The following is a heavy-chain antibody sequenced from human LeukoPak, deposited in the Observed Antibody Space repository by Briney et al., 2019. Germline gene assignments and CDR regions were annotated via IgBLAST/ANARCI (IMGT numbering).Heavy chain of an antibody. CDR3: AHSGHSGYDGYYYYYYMDV. Sequence: GGSLRLSCAASGFTFSNYKMNWVRQAPGKGLEWVSFISSGGSTMYYADSVKGRFTISRDNSKNTLYLQMNSLRAEDTAVYYCAHSGHSGYDGYYYYYYMDVWGKGTTVTISS. CDR1: GFTFSNYK. CDR2: ISSGGSTM. J-gene: IGHJ6*03. V-gene: IGHV3-48*01. D-gene: IGHD5-12*01.